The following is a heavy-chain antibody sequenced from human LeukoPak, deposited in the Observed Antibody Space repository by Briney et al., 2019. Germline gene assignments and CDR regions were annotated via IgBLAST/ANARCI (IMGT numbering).Heavy chain of an antibody. Sequence: GGSLRLSCAASGFTFSSYGMHWVRQAPGKGLEWVAVTWYDGSNKYYADSVKGRFTISRDNSKNTLYLQMNSLRAEDTAVYYCARDGIAAAGTPYYYYYYYMDVWGKGTTVTVSS. CDR3: ARDGIAAAGTPYYYYYYYMDV. J-gene: IGHJ6*03. D-gene: IGHD6-13*01. CDR2: TWYDGSNK. CDR1: GFTFSSYG. V-gene: IGHV3-33*01.